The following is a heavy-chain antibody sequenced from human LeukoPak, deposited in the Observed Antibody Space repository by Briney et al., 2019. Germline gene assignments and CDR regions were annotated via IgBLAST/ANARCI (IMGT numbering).Heavy chain of an antibody. V-gene: IGHV3-23*01. CDR3: AKDRRAGSYDY. J-gene: IGHJ4*02. Sequence: GGSLRLSCAASGFTFSRNGMTWVRQAPGKGLEWVSAISGSGGNTYYADSVKGRFTISRDNSKNTLYLQMNSLRAEDTAVYYCAKDRRAGSYDYWGRGTLVTVSS. CDR1: GFTFSRNG. D-gene: IGHD3-10*01. CDR2: ISGSGGNT.